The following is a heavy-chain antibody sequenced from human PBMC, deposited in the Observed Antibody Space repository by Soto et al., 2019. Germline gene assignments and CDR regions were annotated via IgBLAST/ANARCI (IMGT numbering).Heavy chain of an antibody. CDR1: GYTFTNYW. D-gene: IGHD3-10*01. CDR2: IYPGDSNT. V-gene: IGHV5-51*01. J-gene: IGHJ4*02. Sequence: GEALKISCKASGYTFTNYWIGWVRQMPGKGLEWMGIIYPGDSNTRYSPSFQGQVTFSADKSITTAYLQWSSLKASDTAMYYCARLRGFRFDYWGEGTLVTVSS. CDR3: ARLRGFRFDY.